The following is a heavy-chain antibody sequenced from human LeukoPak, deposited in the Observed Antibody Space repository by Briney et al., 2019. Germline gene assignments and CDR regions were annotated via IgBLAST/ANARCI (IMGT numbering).Heavy chain of an antibody. CDR2: IKKDGSEK. J-gene: IGHJ4*02. V-gene: IGHV3-7*01. CDR1: GFTFSSYW. D-gene: IGHD5-18*01. CDR3: ARHLSGITGYTYGRGIDY. Sequence: PGGSLRLSCAASGFTFSSYWMSWVRQAPGKGLESVANIKKDGSEKYYVDSVKGRFTIFRDNAKTSLYLQMNSLRAEDTAVYYCARHLSGITGYTYGRGIDYWGQGTLVTVSS.